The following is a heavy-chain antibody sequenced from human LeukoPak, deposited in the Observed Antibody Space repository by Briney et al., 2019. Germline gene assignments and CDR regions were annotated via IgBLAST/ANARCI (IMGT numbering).Heavy chain of an antibody. CDR2: FDPEDGET. CDR1: GYTLTELS. J-gene: IGHJ4*02. Sequence: TSVKVSCKVSGYTLTELSMHWVRQAPGKGLEWMGGFDPEDGETIYAQKFQGRVTMTEDTSTDTAYMELSSLRSEDTAVYYCATVEMALNYGEFDYWGQGTLVTVSS. D-gene: IGHD5-24*01. CDR3: ATVEMALNYGEFDY. V-gene: IGHV1-24*01.